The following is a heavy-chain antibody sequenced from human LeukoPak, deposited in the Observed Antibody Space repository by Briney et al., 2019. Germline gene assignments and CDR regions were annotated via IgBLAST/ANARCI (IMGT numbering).Heavy chain of an antibody. Sequence: SETLSLTCAVYGGSFSGYYWSWIRQPPGKGLEWIGEINHSGSTNYNPSLKSRVTISVDTSKNQFSLKLSSVTAADTAVYYCARSVKVPPRQYSFFGQGDFDYWGQGTLVTVSS. V-gene: IGHV4-34*01. CDR2: INHSGST. CDR3: ARSVKVPPRQYSFFGQGDFDY. CDR1: GGSFSGYY. J-gene: IGHJ4*02. D-gene: IGHD5-18*01.